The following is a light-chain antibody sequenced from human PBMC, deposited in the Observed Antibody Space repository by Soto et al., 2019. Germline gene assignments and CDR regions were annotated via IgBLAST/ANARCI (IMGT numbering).Light chain of an antibody. CDR1: SSNIGNNY. J-gene: IGLJ1*01. CDR3: AAWDDSLSGSYV. CDR2: SNN. Sequence: QSVLTQPPSVSAAPGQKVTISCSGSSSNIGNNYVSWYQHVPGTAPKLLIYSNNQRPSGVPDRFSGSKSGTSASLAINGLRSEDEADYYCAAWDDSLSGSYVFGTGTKLTVL. V-gene: IGLV1-47*02.